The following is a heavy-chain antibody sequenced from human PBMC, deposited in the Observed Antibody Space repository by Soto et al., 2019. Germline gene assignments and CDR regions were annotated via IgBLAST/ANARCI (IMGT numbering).Heavy chain of an antibody. V-gene: IGHV1-8*01. J-gene: IGHJ4*02. CDR3: ASEGSGYCDY. CDR1: GYTFTMYD. Sequence: QVQLGQSGAEVKKPGASVKVSCKASGYTFTMYDINWVRQATGQGLEWMGWMNANSGNTGYAKKFQGRVTMTRNTSISTDSMELSSLRSEGTAVYYCASEGSGYCDYWGQGTLVTVSS. D-gene: IGHD2-15*01. CDR2: MNANSGNT.